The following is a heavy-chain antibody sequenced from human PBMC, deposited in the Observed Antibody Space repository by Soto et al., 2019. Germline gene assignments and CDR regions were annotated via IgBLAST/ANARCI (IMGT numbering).Heavy chain of an antibody. D-gene: IGHD3-22*01. Sequence: SVKVSCKASGGTFGSDAITWVRQAPVQGLEWVGRIIPIFGTTNYAQNLQGRVTISADKSTLTSYMELHSLTSDDTALYYCARDRTDSGYYTNWLDPWGQGTQVTVSS. V-gene: IGHV1-69*06. CDR1: GGTFGSDA. CDR3: ARDRTDSGYYTNWLDP. CDR2: IIPIFGTT. J-gene: IGHJ5*02.